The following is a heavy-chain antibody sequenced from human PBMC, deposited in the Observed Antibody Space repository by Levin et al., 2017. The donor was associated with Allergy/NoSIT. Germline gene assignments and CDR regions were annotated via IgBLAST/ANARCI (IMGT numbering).Heavy chain of an antibody. CDR1: GGTFSSYA. CDR2: IIPIFGTA. V-gene: IGHV1-69*13. Sequence: SVKVSCKASGGTFSSYAISWVRQAPGQGLEWMGGIIPIFGTANYAQKFQGRVTITADESTSTAYMELSSLRSEDTAVYYCARDLKRVVVAATEFDPWGQGTLVTVSS. D-gene: IGHD2-15*01. CDR3: ARDLKRVVVAATEFDP. J-gene: IGHJ5*02.